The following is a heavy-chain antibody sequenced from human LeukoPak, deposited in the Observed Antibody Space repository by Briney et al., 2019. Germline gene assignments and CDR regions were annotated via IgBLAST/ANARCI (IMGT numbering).Heavy chain of an antibody. J-gene: IGHJ4*02. V-gene: IGHV4-30-4*01. D-gene: IGHD2/OR15-2a*01. CDR3: ARRVGYCNSNGCPPFDY. CDR1: GGSISSSNW. CDR2: IYYNGNT. Sequence: SETLSLTCTVSGGSISSSNWWSWIRQPPGMGLEWIGYIYYNGNTFYTPSLKSRVTISFDASKNQFSLKLTSVTAADTAVYYCARRVGYCNSNGCPPFDYWGQGTLVTVSS.